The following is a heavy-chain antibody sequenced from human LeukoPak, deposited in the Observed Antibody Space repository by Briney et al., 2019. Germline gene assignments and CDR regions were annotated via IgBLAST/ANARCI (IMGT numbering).Heavy chain of an antibody. D-gene: IGHD3-16*02. CDR2: INHSGST. V-gene: IGHV4-34*01. CDR1: GVTLSNYA. Sequence: GSLRLSCVASGVTLSNYAMSWARQAPGKGLEWIGEINHSGSTNYNPSLKSRVTISVDTSKNQFSLKLSSVTAADTAVYYCARHANYDYVWGSYRRPIDNWFDPWGQGTLVTVSS. CDR3: ARHANYDYVWGSYRRPIDNWFDP. J-gene: IGHJ5*02.